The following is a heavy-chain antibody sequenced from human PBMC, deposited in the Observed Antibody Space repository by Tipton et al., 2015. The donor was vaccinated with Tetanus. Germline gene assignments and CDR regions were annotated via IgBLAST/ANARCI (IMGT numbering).Heavy chain of an antibody. V-gene: IGHV3-7*03. Sequence: SLRLSCAASEFPFTNYWMAWVRQAPEKGLEWVAYIKQHGTEEYYVDSVKGRFIISRDNAKKSLYLQLNSLRGEDTGTYYCARIREILGSGSDIWGQGTMVTVSS. CDR2: IKQHGTEE. CDR1: EFPFTNYW. D-gene: IGHD3-10*01. J-gene: IGHJ3*02. CDR3: ARIREILGSGSDI.